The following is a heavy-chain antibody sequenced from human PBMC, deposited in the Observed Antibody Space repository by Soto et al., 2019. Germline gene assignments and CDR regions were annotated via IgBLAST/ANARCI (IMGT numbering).Heavy chain of an antibody. D-gene: IGHD5-12*01. V-gene: IGHV3-23*01. CDR1: GFTFRKYA. CDR3: AYPGDSGFDPNFDS. J-gene: IGHJ4*02. CDR2: ISASTITS. Sequence: EVQLLECGGGLVQPGESLRLSCAASGFTFRKYAMSWVRQAPGKGLEWVSAISASTITSYYADSVKGRFTISRDNSAKSLYLQMNGLRAEDTAIYYSAYPGDSGFDPNFDSWGQGTMVTVSS.